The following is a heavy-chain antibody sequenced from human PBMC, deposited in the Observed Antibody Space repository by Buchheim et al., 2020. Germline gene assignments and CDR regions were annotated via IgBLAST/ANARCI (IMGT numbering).Heavy chain of an antibody. CDR1: GYTFTSYY. J-gene: IGHJ6*03. D-gene: IGHD2-2*01. CDR3: ARANKDIVVVPAAINQGYYYYYYMDV. V-gene: IGHV1-46*01. Sequence: QVQLVQSGAEVKKPGASVKVSCKASGYTFTSYYMHWVRQAPGQGLEWMGIINPSGGSTSYAQKFQGRVTMTRDTSTSTVYMELSSLRSEDTAVYYCARANKDIVVVPAAINQGYYYYYYMDVWGKGTT. CDR2: INPSGGST.